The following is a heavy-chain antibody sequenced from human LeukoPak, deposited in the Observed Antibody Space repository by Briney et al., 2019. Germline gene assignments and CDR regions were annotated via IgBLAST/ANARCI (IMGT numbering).Heavy chain of an antibody. CDR3: AKDSVDSSGYYLASD. CDR1: GFTFSSYG. J-gene: IGHJ4*02. CDR2: ISYDGSNK. Sequence: GGSLRLSCAASGFTFSSYGMHWVRQAPGKGLEWVAVISYDGSNKYYADSVKGRFTISRDNSKNTLYLQMNSLRAEDTAVYYCAKDSVDSSGYYLASDWGQGTLVTVSS. D-gene: IGHD3-22*01. V-gene: IGHV3-30*18.